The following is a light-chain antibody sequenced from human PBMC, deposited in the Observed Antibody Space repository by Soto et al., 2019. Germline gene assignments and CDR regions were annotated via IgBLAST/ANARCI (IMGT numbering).Light chain of an antibody. V-gene: IGKV3-15*01. CDR2: GAS. CDR3: QHYNNWPPLT. CDR1: QSVSSN. J-gene: IGKJ4*01. Sequence: EIGMTQSPATLSVSPGERATLSCRASQSVSSNLAWYQQKPGQAPRLLIYGASTRATGIPARFSGSGSGTDFTLTISSLQYEDFAVYYCQHYNNWPPLTFGGGTKVEIK.